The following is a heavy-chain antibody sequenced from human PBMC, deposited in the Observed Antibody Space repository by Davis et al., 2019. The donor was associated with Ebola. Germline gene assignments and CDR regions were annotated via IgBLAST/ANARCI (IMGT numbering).Heavy chain of an antibody. CDR2: ISYDGSNK. J-gene: IGHJ4*02. D-gene: IGHD6-6*01. V-gene: IGHV3-30*04. CDR1: GFTFSSYA. CDR3: ARGGWYSSSSGSY. Sequence: GESLKISCAASGFTFSSYAMHWVRQAPGKGLEWVAVISYDGSNKYYADSVKGRFTISRDNSKNTLYLQMNSLRAEDTAVYYCARGGWYSSSSGSYWGQGTLVTVSS.